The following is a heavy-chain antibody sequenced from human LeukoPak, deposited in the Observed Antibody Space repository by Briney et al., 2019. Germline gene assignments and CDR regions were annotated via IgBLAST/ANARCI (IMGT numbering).Heavy chain of an antibody. V-gene: IGHV3-64*01. CDR2: ISSNGGST. CDR3: ARRHSSGYYPFDY. CDR1: GFTFSSYA. D-gene: IGHD3-22*01. J-gene: IGHJ4*02. Sequence: GGSLRLSCAASGFTFSSYAMHWVRQAPGKGLEYVSAISSNGGSTYYANSAKGRFTISRDNSKNTLYLQMGSLRAEDMAVYYCARRHSSGYYPFDYWGQGTLVTVSS.